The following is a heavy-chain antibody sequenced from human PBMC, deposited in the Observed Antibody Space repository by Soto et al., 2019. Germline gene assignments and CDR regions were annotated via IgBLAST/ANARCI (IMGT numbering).Heavy chain of an antibody. V-gene: IGHV6-1*01. CDR3: ARVPMTTVKTKRAFDI. CDR1: GDSVSSNSAA. Sequence: PSQTLSLTCAISGDSVSSNSAAWNWIRQSPSRGLEWLGRTHYRSKWYNDYAVSVKSRITINPDTSKNQFSLQLNSVTPEDTAVYYCARVPMTTVKTKRAFDIWGQGTMVTVSS. D-gene: IGHD4-17*01. J-gene: IGHJ3*02. CDR2: THYRSKWYN.